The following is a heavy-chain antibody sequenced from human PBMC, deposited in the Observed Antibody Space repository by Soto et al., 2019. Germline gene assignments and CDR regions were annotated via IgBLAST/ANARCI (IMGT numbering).Heavy chain of an antibody. CDR2: IYHTGST. D-gene: IGHD1-1*01. V-gene: IGHV4-31*03. CDR3: ARATGTLRSRNCDY. Sequence: SETLSLTCSVSGGSIRTVGHYWTWIRHPPGKGLEWIGSIYHTGSTYYSKSLRSRLTMSVDTSKSQFSLRLSSVTAADTAVYYCARATGTLRSRNCDYWGQGSLVTVSS. J-gene: IGHJ4*02. CDR1: GGSIRTVGHY.